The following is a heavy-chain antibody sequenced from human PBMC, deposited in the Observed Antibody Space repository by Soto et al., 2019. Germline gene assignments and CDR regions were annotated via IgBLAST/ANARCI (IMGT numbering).Heavy chain of an antibody. CDR1: DYTFINYG. V-gene: IGHV1-18*01. Sequence: QVQLVQSGAEVKKPGASVKVSCKASDYTFINYGITWVRQAPGQGREWMGWISIYSGNTNYAQKFQDRVTLTRDTSTSTGYRELRSLRSDDTAVYYWARGVGSSYGFPDYWGQGTPVTVSS. CDR2: ISIYSGNT. CDR3: ARGVGSSYGFPDY. J-gene: IGHJ4*02. D-gene: IGHD5-18*01.